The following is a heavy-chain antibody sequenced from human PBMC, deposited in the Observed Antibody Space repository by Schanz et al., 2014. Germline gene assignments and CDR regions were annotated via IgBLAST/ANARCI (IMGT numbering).Heavy chain of an antibody. Sequence: QVQLVQSGSEVKKPGDSVKVSCETSGYSFTKYGINWVRQAPGQGPELMGWINAHTGNTQYAQKFQGRVNMTRDTVTTTVHLELTRLRTDDTAIYYCARVHIATYHYNSPGAFDIWGQGTRGTVSS. CDR3: ARVHIATYHYNSPGAFDI. J-gene: IGHJ3*02. CDR2: INAHTGNT. V-gene: IGHV1-18*01. CDR1: GYSFTKYG. D-gene: IGHD3-10*01.